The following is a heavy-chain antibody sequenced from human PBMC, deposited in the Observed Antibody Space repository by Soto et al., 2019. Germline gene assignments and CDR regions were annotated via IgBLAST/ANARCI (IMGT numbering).Heavy chain of an antibody. CDR3: ARSVLIAAAGDFDY. V-gene: IGHV4-34*01. D-gene: IGHD6-13*01. CDR2: INHSGST. CDR1: GGSFSGYY. Sequence: QVQLQQWGAGLLKPSETLSLTCAVYGGSFSGYYWSWIRQPPGKGLEWIGEINHSGSTNYNPSLKSRVTISVDTSKNQFSLKLSSVTAADTAVYYCARSVLIAAAGDFDYWGQGTLVTVSS. J-gene: IGHJ4*02.